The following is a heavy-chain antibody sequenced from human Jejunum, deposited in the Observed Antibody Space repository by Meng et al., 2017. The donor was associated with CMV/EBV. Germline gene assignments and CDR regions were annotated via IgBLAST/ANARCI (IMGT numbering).Heavy chain of an antibody. Sequence: IFSDHWMSWVRQVPGKGLEWVANIKQDGSKKYYVDSAKGRFTISRDNAENSVYLQMNSLRAEDTAVYYCARMDCSSPSCYTYGLDVWGQGTTVTVSS. CDR2: IKQDGSKK. CDR3: ARMDCSSPSCYTYGLDV. D-gene: IGHD2-2*02. CDR1: IFSDHW. V-gene: IGHV3-7*01. J-gene: IGHJ6*02.